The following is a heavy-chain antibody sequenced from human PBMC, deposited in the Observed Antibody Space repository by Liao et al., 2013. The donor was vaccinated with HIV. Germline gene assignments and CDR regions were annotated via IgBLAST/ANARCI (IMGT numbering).Heavy chain of an antibody. J-gene: IGHJ6*03. CDR2: VTHSGST. V-gene: IGHV4-34*01. CDR1: GGSFSAYY. CDR3: ARGHYKYHMIVEVTNPRGSYYYMDV. D-gene: IGHD3-22*01. Sequence: QVQLQQWGAGLLKPSETLSLTCAVSGGSFSAYYWTWIRQPPREGAWSGLGKVTHSGSTNYNPSLKSRVTMSVDTSKNQFSLKLSSVTAADTALYYCARGHYKYHMIVEVTNPRGSYYYMDVWARTTVTVSS.